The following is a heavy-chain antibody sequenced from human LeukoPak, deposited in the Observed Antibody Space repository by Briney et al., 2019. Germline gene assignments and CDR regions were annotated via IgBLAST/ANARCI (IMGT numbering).Heavy chain of an antibody. V-gene: IGHV3-21*01. D-gene: IGHD1-20*01. Sequence: PAGSLRLSCAASGFTFSSYSMNWVPQAPGKRLEWVSSISSSSSYIYYADSVKGRFTISRDNAKNSLYLQMNSLRAEDTAVYYCARDILYNWNDHDAFDIWGQGTMVTVSS. CDR3: ARDILYNWNDHDAFDI. J-gene: IGHJ3*02. CDR1: GFTFSSYS. CDR2: ISSSSSYI.